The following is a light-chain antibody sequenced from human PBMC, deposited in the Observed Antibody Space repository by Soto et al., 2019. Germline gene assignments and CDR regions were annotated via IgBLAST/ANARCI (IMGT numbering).Light chain of an antibody. CDR1: SSNIGSNT. CDR3: AVWDDSLHGYV. V-gene: IGLV1-44*01. CDR2: SNN. Sequence: QSVLTQPPSASGAPGQRVTISCSGSSSNIGSNTVNWYQQLPGTAPKLLIYSNNQRPSGVPDRFSGSKSGTSASLAISGLQSEDEGDRYCAVWDDSLHGYVFGTGTKLTVL. J-gene: IGLJ1*01.